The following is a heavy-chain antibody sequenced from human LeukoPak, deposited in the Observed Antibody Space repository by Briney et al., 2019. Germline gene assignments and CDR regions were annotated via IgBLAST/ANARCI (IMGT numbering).Heavy chain of an antibody. V-gene: IGHV3-21*01. CDR3: ARTYYYDSSGYLGPYY. D-gene: IGHD3-22*01. CDR1: GFTFSRNG. CDR2: ISGIGGNT. Sequence: GGSLRLSCAASGFTFSRNGMTWVRQAPGKGLEWVSAISGIGGNTYYADSVKGRFTISRDNAKNSLYLQMNSLRAEDTAVYYCARTYYYDSSGYLGPYYWGQGTLVTVSS. J-gene: IGHJ4*02.